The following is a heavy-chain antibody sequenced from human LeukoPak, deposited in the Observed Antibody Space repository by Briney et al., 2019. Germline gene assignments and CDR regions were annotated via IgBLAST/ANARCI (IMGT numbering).Heavy chain of an antibody. CDR2: INHSGST. CDR3: ARVGITFGGVNALIH. Sequence: SESLSLTCAVSGGSFIGYYWSWFRQHPGRGLEGSVEINHSGSTNYNPSLKGQVPISVDTYNNQYSLKLRTVTPADTAVYYCARVGITFGGVNALIHWGQGTLVTVSP. V-gene: IGHV4-34*01. D-gene: IGHD3-16*01. CDR1: GGSFIGYY. J-gene: IGHJ4*02.